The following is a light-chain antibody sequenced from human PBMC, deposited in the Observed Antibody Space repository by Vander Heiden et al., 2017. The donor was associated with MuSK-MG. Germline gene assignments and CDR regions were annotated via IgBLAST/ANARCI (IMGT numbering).Light chain of an antibody. Sequence: QSALTQPASVSGSPGQSITISCTGTSSDVGGYNYVSWYQHHPGKAPKFLIYDVSNRPAGVSNRFSGSKSGNTASLTISGRQAEDEADYYCTSYTSSDTLVFGTGTKVTVL. CDR1: SSDVGGYNY. CDR3: TSYTSSDTLV. CDR2: DVS. V-gene: IGLV2-14*03. J-gene: IGLJ1*01.